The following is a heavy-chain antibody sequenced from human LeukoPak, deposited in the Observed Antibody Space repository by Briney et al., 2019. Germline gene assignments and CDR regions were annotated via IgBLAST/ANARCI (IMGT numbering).Heavy chain of an antibody. J-gene: IGHJ4*02. Sequence: KPSETLSLTCTVSGGSISSSSYYWGWIGQPPGKRLEWIGSIYYSGGTYYIPSLKSRVTVSVDTSKSQFSLKLSSVTAADTAVYYCARLGGSYAVDYWGQGTLVTVSS. CDR2: IYYSGGT. CDR1: GGSISSSSYY. CDR3: ARLGGSYAVDY. V-gene: IGHV4-39*01. D-gene: IGHD1-26*01.